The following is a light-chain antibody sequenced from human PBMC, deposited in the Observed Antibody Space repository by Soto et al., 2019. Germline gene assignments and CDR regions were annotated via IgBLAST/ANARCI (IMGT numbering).Light chain of an antibody. CDR3: QQYDKWVT. J-gene: IGKJ3*01. V-gene: IGKV3-15*01. Sequence: IMLTQSPATLSVSPGETATLSCSASQTASTNLAWYQQKRGQAPRLLIYGASTRTPGIPSRFIGSGSGTDFTLTINSVQAEDFAVYYCQQYDKWVTFGPGTKVDIK. CDR2: GAS. CDR1: QTASTN.